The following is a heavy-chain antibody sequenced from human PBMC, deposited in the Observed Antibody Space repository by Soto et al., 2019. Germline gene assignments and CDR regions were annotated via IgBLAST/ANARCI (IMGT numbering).Heavy chain of an antibody. J-gene: IGHJ4*02. CDR2: IRSERNSYAT. D-gene: IGHD5-12*01. CDR1: GFTFSGSA. Sequence: PGGSLRLSCTASGFTFSGSAIHWVRQASGKGLEWVGRIRSERNSYATAYAASLEGRVAISRDDSKNAAYLQINSLKIEDTAVNYCPRHGGYHNETSDYWGQGTLVTVSS. CDR3: PRHGGYHNETSDY. V-gene: IGHV3-73*01.